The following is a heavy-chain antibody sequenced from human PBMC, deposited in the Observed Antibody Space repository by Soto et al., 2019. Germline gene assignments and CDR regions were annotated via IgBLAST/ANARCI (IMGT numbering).Heavy chain of an antibody. D-gene: IGHD3-22*01. CDR3: ARGDYYDSSGYSSYYYYYGMDV. CDR1: GFTFSSYE. CDR2: ISSSGSTI. V-gene: IGHV3-48*03. J-gene: IGHJ6*02. Sequence: GGSLRLSCAASGFTFSSYEMNWVRQAPGKGPEWVSYISSSGSTIYYADSVKGRFTISRDNAKNSLYLQMNSLRAEDTAVYYCARGDYYDSSGYSSYYYYYGMDVWGQGTTVTVSS.